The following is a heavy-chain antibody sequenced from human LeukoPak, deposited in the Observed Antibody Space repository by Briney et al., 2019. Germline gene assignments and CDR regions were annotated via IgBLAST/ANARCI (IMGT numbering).Heavy chain of an antibody. CDR1: GFTFSSYA. Sequence: GGSLRLSSAASGFTFSSYAMSWVRQAPGKGLEWVSAISGSGGSTYYADSVKGRFTISRDNSKNTLYLQMNSLRAEDTAVYYCAKDQEDIVVVPAAIVDYWGQGTLVTVSS. CDR3: AKDQEDIVVVPAAIVDY. J-gene: IGHJ4*02. D-gene: IGHD2-2*01. CDR2: ISGSGGST. V-gene: IGHV3-23*01.